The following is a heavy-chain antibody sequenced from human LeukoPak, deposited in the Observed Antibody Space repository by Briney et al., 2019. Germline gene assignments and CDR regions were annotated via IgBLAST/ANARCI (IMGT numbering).Heavy chain of an antibody. J-gene: IGHJ4*02. CDR1: GFTFSNYV. D-gene: IGHD7-27*01. Sequence: PGGSLRLSCAPSGFTFSNYVMIWVRQAPGKGLEWVSIIGTSGGDIHYADSVKGRFSISRDNSKNTLSLQMNSLRVDDTAVYYCARDPNWGSGYWGQGTLVTVSS. CDR3: ARDPNWGSGY. CDR2: IGTSGGDI. V-gene: IGHV3-23*01.